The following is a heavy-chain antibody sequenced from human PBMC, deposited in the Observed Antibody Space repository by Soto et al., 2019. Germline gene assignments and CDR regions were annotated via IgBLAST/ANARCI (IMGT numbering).Heavy chain of an antibody. D-gene: IGHD6-6*01. CDR3: AKDHYSSSSEGYYYYYYRDV. CDR2: ISWNSGSI. CDR1: GFTFDDYA. V-gene: IGHV3-9*01. J-gene: IGHJ6*03. Sequence: GGSLRLSCAASGFTFDDYAMHWVRQAPGKGLEWVSGISWNSGSIGYADSVKGRFTISRDNAKNSLYLQMNSLRAEDTALYYCAKDHYSSSSEGYYYYYYRDVWGKGTPVTVSS.